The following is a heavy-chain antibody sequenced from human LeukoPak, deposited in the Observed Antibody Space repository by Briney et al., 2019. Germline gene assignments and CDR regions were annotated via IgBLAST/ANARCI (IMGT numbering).Heavy chain of an antibody. Sequence: SETLSLTCTVSGGSLSSYYWSWLRHPPGKGLEWLGYIYYSGSTNYNPSLMSRVTISVNTSKNQSSLKLSSVTAADTAGYYCARVDPDGSSTLEVFDYWGQGTLVTVSS. CDR3: ARVDPDGSSTLEVFDY. CDR2: IYYSGST. J-gene: IGHJ4*02. CDR1: GGSLSSYY. V-gene: IGHV4-59*01. D-gene: IGHD6-6*01.